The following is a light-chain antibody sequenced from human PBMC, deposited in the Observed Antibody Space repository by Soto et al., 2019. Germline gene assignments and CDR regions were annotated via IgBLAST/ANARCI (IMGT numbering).Light chain of an antibody. CDR1: SSDVGSYNL. J-gene: IGLJ2*01. V-gene: IGLV2-23*02. Sequence: SVLTQPASVSGSPGQSITISCTGTSSDVGSYNLVSWCQQHPGKAPKLMIYEVSKRPSGVSNRFSGSKSGNTASLTISGLQAEDEADYYCCSYAGSSTLVFGGGTKLTVL. CDR2: EVS. CDR3: CSYAGSSTLV.